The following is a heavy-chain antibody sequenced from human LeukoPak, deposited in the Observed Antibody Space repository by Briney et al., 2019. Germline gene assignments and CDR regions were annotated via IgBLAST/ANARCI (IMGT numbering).Heavy chain of an antibody. CDR2: IYENGGTT. D-gene: IGHD2-21*01. Sequence: GSLRLSCVGSGFTFRSHAMSWVRQAPEKGLEFVSGIYENGGTTSYADSVKGRFSISRDNSKNTLYLQMDSLRGEDTAVYYCAKDFRIGYSAHFDYWGQGALVTVSS. CDR3: AKDFRIGYSAHFDY. J-gene: IGHJ4*02. V-gene: IGHV3-23*01. CDR1: GFTFRSHA.